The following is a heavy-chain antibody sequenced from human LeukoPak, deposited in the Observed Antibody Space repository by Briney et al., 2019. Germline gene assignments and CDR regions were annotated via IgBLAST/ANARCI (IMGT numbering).Heavy chain of an antibody. V-gene: IGHV3-23*01. D-gene: IGHD3-22*01. CDR3: AKAVGSSGYFSRDAFDI. CDR2: ISGGGSGT. Sequence: GGSLRLSYAPSGFTFSSYAMSWVRQAPGQGLEWVAVISGGGSGTYYADSVRGRFTISRDNSKNTVYLQMNSLRAEDTAIYYCAKAVGSSGYFSRDAFDIWGQGTMVTVSS. CDR1: GFTFSSYA. J-gene: IGHJ3*02.